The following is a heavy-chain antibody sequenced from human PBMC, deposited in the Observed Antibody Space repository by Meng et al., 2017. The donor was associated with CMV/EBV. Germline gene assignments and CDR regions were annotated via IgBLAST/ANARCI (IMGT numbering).Heavy chain of an antibody. J-gene: IGHJ5*02. V-gene: IGHV3-30-3*01. CDR2: ISYDGSNK. CDR3: ARASRAAALTKYNWFDP. CDR1: GFTFSSYA. D-gene: IGHD6-13*01. Sequence: GGSLRLSCAASGFTFSSYAMHWVRQAPGKGLEWVAAISYDGSNKYYADSVKGRFTISRDNSKNTLYLQMNSLRAEDTAVYYCARASRAAALTKYNWFDPWGQGTLVTVSS.